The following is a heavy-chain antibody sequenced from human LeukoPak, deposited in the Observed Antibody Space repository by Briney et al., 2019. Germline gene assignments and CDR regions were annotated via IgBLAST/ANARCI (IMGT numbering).Heavy chain of an antibody. J-gene: IGHJ6*03. CDR2: ISYDGSNK. Sequence: GGSLRLSCAASGFTFSSYAMHWVRQAPGKGLEWVAVISYDGSNKYYADSVKGRFTISRDNSKNTLYLQMNSLRAEDTAVYYCARDLPYYYYMDVWGKGTTVTISS. V-gene: IGHV3-30*04. CDR1: GFTFSSYA. CDR3: ARDLPYYYYMDV.